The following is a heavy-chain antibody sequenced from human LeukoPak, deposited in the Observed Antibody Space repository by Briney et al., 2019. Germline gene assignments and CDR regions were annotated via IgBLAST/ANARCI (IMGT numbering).Heavy chain of an antibody. J-gene: IGHJ4*02. CDR2: ISYSGRT. Sequence: SETLSLTCTVSGGSIRSYYWSWIRQPPGKGLEWIGYISYSGRTSYNPSLKSRVTISVDTSKNQFSLKLSSLTAADTAVYYCTRAGYDFWDFGYWGQGTLVTVSS. CDR3: TRAGYDFWDFGY. CDR1: GGSIRSYY. D-gene: IGHD3-3*01. V-gene: IGHV4-59*01.